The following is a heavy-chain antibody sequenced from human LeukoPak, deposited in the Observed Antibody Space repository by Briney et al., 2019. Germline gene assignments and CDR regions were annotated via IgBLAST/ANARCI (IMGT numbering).Heavy chain of an antibody. CDR3: ARDASDGESEEYYFDY. D-gene: IGHD3-10*01. J-gene: IGHJ4*02. V-gene: IGHV3-33*01. CDR2: IWYDGSNQ. CDR1: GFTFSRFG. Sequence: GGSLRLSCEASGFTFSRFGMHWVRQAPGKGLEWVAVIWYDGSNQDYADSVKGRFTISRDNAKNSLYLQMNSLRAEDTAVYYCARDASDGESEEYYFDYWGQGTLVTVSS.